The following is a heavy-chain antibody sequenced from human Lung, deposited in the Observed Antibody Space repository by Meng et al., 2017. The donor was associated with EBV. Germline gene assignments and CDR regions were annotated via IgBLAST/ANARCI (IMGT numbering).Heavy chain of an antibody. J-gene: IGHJ4*03. CDR3: ARDFGVVATHFDY. D-gene: IGHD3-3*01. Sequence: EVQLVESGGGLVKARASLRLCCAGSGFSFSSYSMNWLRQAPGKGLELVSSISSSSYIYYTDSVKCRFTISRDNAKNSLYLQMISLRAEDTAVYYCARDFGVVATHFDYWGHGTLVTVSS. V-gene: IGHV3-21*01. CDR1: GFSFSSYS. CDR2: ISSSSYI.